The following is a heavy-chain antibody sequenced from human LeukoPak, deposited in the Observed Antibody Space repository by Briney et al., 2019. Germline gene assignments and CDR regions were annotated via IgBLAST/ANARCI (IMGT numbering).Heavy chain of an antibody. J-gene: IGHJ4*02. V-gene: IGHV3-48*01. D-gene: IGHD3-10*01. Sequence: GGSLRLSCAASGFTFSSYEMNWVRQAPGKGLEWVSYISSSSSTIYYADSVKGRFTISRDNAKNSLYLQMNSLRAEDTAVYYCARVLEWFGELDFDYWGQGTLVTVSS. CDR1: GFTFSSYE. CDR3: ARVLEWFGELDFDY. CDR2: ISSSSSTI.